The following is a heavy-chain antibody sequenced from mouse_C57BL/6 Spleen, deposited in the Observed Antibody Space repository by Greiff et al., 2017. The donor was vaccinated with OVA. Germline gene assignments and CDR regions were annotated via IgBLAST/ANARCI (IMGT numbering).Heavy chain of an antibody. CDR3: ARGALYGNYDYYAMDY. V-gene: IGHV5-4*01. J-gene: IGHJ4*01. CDR1: GFTFSSYA. CDR2: ISDGGSYT. D-gene: IGHD2-1*01. Sequence: EVHLVESGGGLVKPGGSLKLSCAASGFTFSSYAMSWVRQTPEKRLEWVATISDGGSYTYYPDNVKGRFTISRDNAKNNLYLQMSHLKSEDTAMYYCARGALYGNYDYYAMDYWGQGTSVTVSS.